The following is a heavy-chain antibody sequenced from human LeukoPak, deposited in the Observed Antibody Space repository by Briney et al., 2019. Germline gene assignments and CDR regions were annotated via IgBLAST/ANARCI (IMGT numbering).Heavy chain of an antibody. D-gene: IGHD3-22*01. CDR1: GFSFSSYA. Sequence: GGSLRLSCAASGFSFSSYAMTWVRQAPGKGLEWVSAMSGGGAGTYYADSVKGRFTISRDNSKNTLYLLMTSLRAEDTAVYYCAKRMGYYDSSGYSESIDYWGQGTLVTVSS. V-gene: IGHV3-23*01. CDR3: AKRMGYYDSSGYSESIDY. CDR2: MSGGGAGT. J-gene: IGHJ4*02.